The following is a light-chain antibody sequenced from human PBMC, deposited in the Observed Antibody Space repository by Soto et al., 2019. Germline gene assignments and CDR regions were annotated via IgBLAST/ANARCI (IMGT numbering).Light chain of an antibody. J-gene: IGKJ5*01. CDR3: QQLFDSPIT. Sequence: DIQMTQSPSTLSASVGDRVTITCRASQSISSWLAWYQQKPGKAPKLLIYDASSLESGVPSRFSGSGFGTEFSLTISSLQPEDFATYYCQQLFDSPITFGQGTRLEI. CDR1: QSISSW. CDR2: DAS. V-gene: IGKV1-5*01.